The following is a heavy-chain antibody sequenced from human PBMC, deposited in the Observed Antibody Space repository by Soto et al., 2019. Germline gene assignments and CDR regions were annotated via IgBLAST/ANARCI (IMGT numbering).Heavy chain of an antibody. J-gene: IGHJ6*02. CDR3: ARAWEDSAMGYYHYYVTAF. CDR1: GFTFSSYA. V-gene: IGHV3-30-3*01. CDR2: ISYDGSNK. Sequence: GGSLRLSCAASGFTFSSYALLWVRQAPCKGLEWVAVISYDGSNKYYADSVKGRFTISRDNSKNTLYLQMNSLRAEDTAVYYCARAWEDSAMGYYHYYVTAFWGQGTTVIGSS. D-gene: IGHD5-18*01.